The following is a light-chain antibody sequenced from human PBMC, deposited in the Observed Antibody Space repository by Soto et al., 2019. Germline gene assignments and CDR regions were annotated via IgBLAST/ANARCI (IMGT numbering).Light chain of an antibody. Sequence: AIQLTQSPSSLSASVGDSVTITCRASQGISSALAWYQQKPGKAPKLLIYDASSLESWVPSRFSGSGSGTDFTLTISSLQPEDFATYFCQQFNSYLTFGGGTKVEIK. CDR1: QGISSA. V-gene: IGKV1-13*02. J-gene: IGKJ4*01. CDR2: DAS. CDR3: QQFNSYLT.